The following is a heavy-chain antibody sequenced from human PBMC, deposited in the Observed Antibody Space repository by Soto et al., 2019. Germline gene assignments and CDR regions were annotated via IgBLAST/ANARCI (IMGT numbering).Heavy chain of an antibody. D-gene: IGHD3-3*01. V-gene: IGHV3-23*01. J-gene: IGHJ5*02. Sequence: GGSLRLSCAASGFTFSSYAMSWVRQAPGKGLEWVSAISGSGGSTYYADSVKGRFTISRDNSKNTLYLQMNSLRAEDTAVYYCANGREARYYDFWSQMGWFDPWGQGTLVTVSS. CDR3: ANGREARYYDFWSQMGWFDP. CDR2: ISGSGGST. CDR1: GFTFSSYA.